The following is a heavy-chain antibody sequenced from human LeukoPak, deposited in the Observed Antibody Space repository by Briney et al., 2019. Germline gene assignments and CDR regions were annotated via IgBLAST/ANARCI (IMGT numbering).Heavy chain of an antibody. Sequence: ASETLSLTCTVSGGSISSSSYYWGWIRQPPGKGLEWIGSIYYSGSTYYNPSLKSRVTISVDTSKNQFSLKLSSVTAADTAVYYCARGSFYSTIDYWGQGTLVTVSS. CDR2: IYYSGST. D-gene: IGHD5-18*01. CDR3: ARGSFYSTIDY. J-gene: IGHJ4*02. V-gene: IGHV4-39*07. CDR1: GGSISSSSYY.